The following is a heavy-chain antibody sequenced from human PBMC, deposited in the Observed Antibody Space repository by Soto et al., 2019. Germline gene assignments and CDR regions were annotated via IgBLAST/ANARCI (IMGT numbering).Heavy chain of an antibody. D-gene: IGHD2-8*02. Sequence: HEHLVQSGAEVKRPGASLKVSCKASGYSFTGYYIHWVRQAPGQGLEWMGWINPDSGATNYAQNFQGRVTLTSDTSISTASMDLTSLTSDDTAVYSCARGDYGTGGYPFPAVAYWGQGTLVIVSS. CDR1: GYSFTGYY. CDR2: INPDSGAT. CDR3: ARGDYGTGGYPFPAVAY. J-gene: IGHJ4*02. V-gene: IGHV1-2*02.